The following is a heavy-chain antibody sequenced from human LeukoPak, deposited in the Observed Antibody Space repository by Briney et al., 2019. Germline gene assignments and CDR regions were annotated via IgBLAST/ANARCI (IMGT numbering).Heavy chain of an antibody. Sequence: PGGSLRLSCAASGFTVSSNYMSWVRQAPGKGLEWVSGIYSGGSTYYADSVKGRFTISRHNSKNTLYLQMNSLRAEDTAVYYCARDGAAGTSYYGMDVWGQGTTVTVSS. J-gene: IGHJ6*02. CDR3: ARDGAAGTSYYGMDV. D-gene: IGHD6-13*01. V-gene: IGHV3-53*04. CDR2: IYSGGST. CDR1: GFTVSSNY.